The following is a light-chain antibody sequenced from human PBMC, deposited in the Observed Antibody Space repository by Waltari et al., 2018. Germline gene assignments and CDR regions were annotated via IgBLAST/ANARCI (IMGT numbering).Light chain of an antibody. CDR3: SSYAGRNTL. V-gene: IGLV2-8*01. CDR1: SSDVRGYTY. Sequence: QSALTQPPSASGAPGQSVPISCTATSSDVRGYTYVSWYQHNPGDAPQLSIYEVSKRPSGVPNRFSGSKSGNTASLTVSGLQAEDEGDYYCSSYAGRNTLFGGGTKLTVL. CDR2: EVS. J-gene: IGLJ2*01.